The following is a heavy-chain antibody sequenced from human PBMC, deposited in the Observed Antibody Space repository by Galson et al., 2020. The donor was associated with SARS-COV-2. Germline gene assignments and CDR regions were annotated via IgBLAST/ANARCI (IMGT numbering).Heavy chain of an antibody. CDR3: AKAEIYGSGSLRPHFDY. CDR2: ISGSGVNT. CDR1: GFTFSNYA. Sequence: GGSLRLSCAASGFTFSNYAMTWVRQAPGQGLEWVSTISGSGVNTYYADSVKGRFTISRDNSKNTLYLQMISLRAEDTAVYYCAKAEIYGSGSLRPHFDYWGQGTLVTVSS. V-gene: IGHV3-23*01. D-gene: IGHD3-10*01. J-gene: IGHJ4*02.